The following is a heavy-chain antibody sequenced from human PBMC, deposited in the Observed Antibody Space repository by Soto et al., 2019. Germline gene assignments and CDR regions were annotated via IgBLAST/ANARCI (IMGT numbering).Heavy chain of an antibody. CDR1: GLTVSDKY. CDR2: IYTSGTT. Sequence: GGSLRLSCAAYGLTVSDKYMNWVRQAPGKGLEWVSVIYTSGTTYYADSVKGRFTISRDNFKNTLYLQMNSLRAEDTAMYYCARDGFGRYDDSGTEAIDIWGQGTMVTVSS. D-gene: IGHD3-10*01. CDR3: ARDGFGRYDDSGTEAIDI. J-gene: IGHJ3*02. V-gene: IGHV3-53*01.